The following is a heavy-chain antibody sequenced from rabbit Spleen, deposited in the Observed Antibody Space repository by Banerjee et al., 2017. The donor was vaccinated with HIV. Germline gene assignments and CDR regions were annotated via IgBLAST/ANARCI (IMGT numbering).Heavy chain of an antibody. J-gene: IGHJ4*01. Sequence: QEQLEESGGDLVKPEGSLTLTCKASGFSFSDRDVMCWVRQAPGKGLEWITCINALTGKSVYATWAKGRFTLSKTSSTTVTLQMTSLTAADTATYFCARGMTDYDTAQDLWGQGTLVTVS. CDR2: INALTGKS. CDR3: ARGMTDYDTAQDL. V-gene: IGHV1S45*01. D-gene: IGHD2-1*01. CDR1: GFSFSDRDV.